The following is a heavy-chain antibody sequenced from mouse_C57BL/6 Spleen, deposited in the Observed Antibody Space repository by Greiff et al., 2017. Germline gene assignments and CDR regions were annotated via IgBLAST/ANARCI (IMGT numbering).Heavy chain of an antibody. CDR3: AIPSSYYYESIYAMDY. J-gene: IGHJ4*01. D-gene: IGHD1-1*01. CDR2: IHPSDSDT. Sequence: VQLQQPGAELVKPGASVKVSCKASGYTFTSYWMHWVKQRPGQGLEWIGRIHPSDSDTNYNQKFKGKATLTVDKSSSTAYMQLSILTSADSAVYYCAIPSSYYYESIYAMDYWGQGTSVTVSS. CDR1: GYTFTSYW. V-gene: IGHV1-74*01.